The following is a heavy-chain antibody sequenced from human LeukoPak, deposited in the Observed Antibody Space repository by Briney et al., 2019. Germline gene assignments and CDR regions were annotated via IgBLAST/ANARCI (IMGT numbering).Heavy chain of an antibody. J-gene: IGHJ6*02. CDR3: ARINSSGWPNYYYYGMDV. Sequence: GGSLRLSCAASGFTFSSYWMSWVRQAPGKGLEWVANIKQDGSEKYYVDSVKGRFTISRDNAKNSLYLQMNSLRAEDTAVYYCARINSSGWPNYYYYGMDVWGQGTTVTVSS. D-gene: IGHD6-19*01. CDR2: IKQDGSEK. V-gene: IGHV3-7*01. CDR1: GFTFSSYW.